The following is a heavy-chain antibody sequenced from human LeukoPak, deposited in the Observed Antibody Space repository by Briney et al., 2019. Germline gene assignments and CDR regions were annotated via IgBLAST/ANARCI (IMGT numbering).Heavy chain of an antibody. CDR1: GFTFDDYA. Sequence: GGSLRLSCAASGFTFDDYAMHWVRQAPGKGLEWVSGINWNSGSIGYADSVKGRFTISGDNAKNSLYLQMNSLRAEDTALYYCAKTSKTYSYDSSGYYYAPSWGYFDYWGQGTLVTVSS. D-gene: IGHD3-22*01. V-gene: IGHV3-9*01. CDR3: AKTSKTYSYDSSGYYYAPSWGYFDY. J-gene: IGHJ4*02. CDR2: INWNSGSI.